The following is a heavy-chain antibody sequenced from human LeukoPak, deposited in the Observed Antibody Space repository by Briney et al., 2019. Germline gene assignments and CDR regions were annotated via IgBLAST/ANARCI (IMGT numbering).Heavy chain of an antibody. J-gene: IGHJ4*02. CDR3: ARTERCSSTSCYVAARGYFDY. CDR2: IKQDGNEK. CDR1: GFTFSSYW. V-gene: IGHV3-7*03. D-gene: IGHD2-2*01. Sequence: GGSLRLSCAASGFTFSSYWMSWVRQAPGKGLEWVANIKQDGNEKYYVGSVKGRFTISRDNAKNSLYLQMNSLRAEDTAVYYCARTERCSSTSCYVAARGYFDYWGQGTRVTVSS.